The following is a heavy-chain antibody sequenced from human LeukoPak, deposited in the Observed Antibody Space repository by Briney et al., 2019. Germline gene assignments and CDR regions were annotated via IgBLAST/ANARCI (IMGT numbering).Heavy chain of an antibody. CDR2: ISYDGSNK. V-gene: IGHV3-30*03. J-gene: IGHJ6*02. CDR3: TRHAPLYMIDYGMDV. Sequence: GGSLRLSCAASGFTFNSYVMHWVRQAPGKGLEWVAVISYDGSNKYYADSVKGRFTVSRDNSKNAVNLQINSLKTEDTAVYYCTRHAPLYMIDYGMDVWGQGTTVTVSS. D-gene: IGHD3-22*01. CDR1: GFTFNSYV.